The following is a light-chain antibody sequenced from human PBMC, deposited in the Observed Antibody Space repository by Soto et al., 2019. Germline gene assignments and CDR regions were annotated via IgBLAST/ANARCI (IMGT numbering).Light chain of an antibody. V-gene: IGKV1-9*01. J-gene: IGKJ1*01. Sequence: IQLTQSPPSLSASVGGRVTISCRASLGIANYVLWYQQKPGKAPKLLVYAASTLQSGVPSRFSGSGSGTDFTLTISSLQPEDFATYYCQQLNSYPRTFGQGTKVDIK. CDR2: AAS. CDR1: LGIANY. CDR3: QQLNSYPRT.